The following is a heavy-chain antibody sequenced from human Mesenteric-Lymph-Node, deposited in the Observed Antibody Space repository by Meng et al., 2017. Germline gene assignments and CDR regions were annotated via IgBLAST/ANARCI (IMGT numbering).Heavy chain of an antibody. Sequence: QVQLQESGPGPVTPSGPLSLTCAVPGGSISSSNWWSWVRQPPGKGLEWIGDIYHSGSTNYNPSLQSRVTMSVDKSKNQFSLKLSSVTAADTAMYYCARGGGCSSSSCDLDYWGQGVLVTVSS. CDR3: ARGGGCSSSSCDLDY. J-gene: IGHJ4*02. CDR2: IYHSGST. CDR1: GGSISSSNW. D-gene: IGHD2-2*01. V-gene: IGHV4-4*02.